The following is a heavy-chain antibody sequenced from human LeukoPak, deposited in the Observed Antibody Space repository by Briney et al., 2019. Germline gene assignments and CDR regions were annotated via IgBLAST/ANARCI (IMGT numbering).Heavy chain of an antibody. D-gene: IGHD3-10*01. Sequence: ASVKVSCKASGYTFTSYDINWVRQATGQGLEWMGRMNPNSGNTGYAQKFQGRVTMTRNTSISTAYMELSSLRCEDTAVYYCARWGAGSGSYYYYYYGMDVWGQGTTVTVSS. V-gene: IGHV1-8*01. J-gene: IGHJ6*02. CDR3: ARWGAGSGSYYYYYYGMDV. CDR1: GYTFTSYD. CDR2: MNPNSGNT.